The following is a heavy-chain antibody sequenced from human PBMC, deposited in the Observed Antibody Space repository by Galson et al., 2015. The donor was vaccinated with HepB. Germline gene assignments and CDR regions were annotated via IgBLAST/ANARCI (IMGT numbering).Heavy chain of an antibody. Sequence: SETLSLTCTVSGGSMSRYYRNWIRQSPERGLEWIGYIYYSGSTNYNPSLKSRVFISVETSRNQLSLELTSVTTADTAVYYCARSSYGYDDFDIWGQGTMVTVSS. D-gene: IGHD3-10*01. CDR2: IYYSGST. CDR1: GGSMSRYY. CDR3: ARSSYGYDDFDI. V-gene: IGHV4-59*01. J-gene: IGHJ3*02.